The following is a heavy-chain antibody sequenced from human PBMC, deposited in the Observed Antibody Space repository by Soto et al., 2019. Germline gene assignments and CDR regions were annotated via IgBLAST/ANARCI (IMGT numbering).Heavy chain of an antibody. Sequence: QVQLVESGGGVVQPGRSLRLSCAASGFTFSSYGMHWVRQAPGKGLEWVAVISYDGSNKYYADSVKGRFTTSRDNSKNTLYLQLNSLRAEDTAVYYCAKNYSSGWYEAYYFDYWGQGTLVTVSS. J-gene: IGHJ4*02. V-gene: IGHV3-30*18. CDR3: AKNYSSGWYEAYYFDY. CDR1: GFTFSSYG. CDR2: ISYDGSNK. D-gene: IGHD6-19*01.